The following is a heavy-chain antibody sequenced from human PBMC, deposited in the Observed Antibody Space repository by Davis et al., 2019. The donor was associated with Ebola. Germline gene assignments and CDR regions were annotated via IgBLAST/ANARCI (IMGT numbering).Heavy chain of an antibody. Sequence: PSETLSLTCTVSGGSINSYYWGWIRQPPGKGLEWIALIHYSGTTNYNPSLQSRVTISLDTSKNQFSLKLSSVTAADTAVYYCARELYGDYEPWGQGTLVTVSS. J-gene: IGHJ5*02. CDR1: GGSINSYY. CDR3: ARELYGDYEP. CDR2: IHYSGTT. V-gene: IGHV4-59*01. D-gene: IGHD4-17*01.